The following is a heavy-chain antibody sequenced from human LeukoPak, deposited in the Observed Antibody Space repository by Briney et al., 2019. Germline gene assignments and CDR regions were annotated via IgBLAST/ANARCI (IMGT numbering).Heavy chain of an antibody. CDR3: ARDFVYGDSLEYFQD. CDR2: IYSVGST. V-gene: IGHV3-53*01. J-gene: IGHJ1*01. CDR1: GFTVSSNY. Sequence: PGGSLRLSCAASGFTVSSNYMSWVRQAPGKGLEWVSVIYSVGSTFYADSVKGRFTISRDNAKNSLYLQINSLRAEDTAVYYCARDFVYGDSLEYFQDWGQGTLVTVSS. D-gene: IGHD4-17*01.